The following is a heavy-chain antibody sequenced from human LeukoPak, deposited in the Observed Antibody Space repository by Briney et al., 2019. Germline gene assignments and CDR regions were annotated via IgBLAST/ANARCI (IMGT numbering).Heavy chain of an antibody. V-gene: IGHV3-7*01. CDR2: IKQAGSET. Sequence: PGGSLRLSCAASGFTFSSYWMSWVRQAPGKGLEWVANIKQAGSETYYVASVKGRFTISRDNAENTLYLQMNSLRVEDTAVYYCASDEMDVWGKGTTVIVSS. CDR1: GFTFSSYW. CDR3: ASDEMDV. J-gene: IGHJ6*04.